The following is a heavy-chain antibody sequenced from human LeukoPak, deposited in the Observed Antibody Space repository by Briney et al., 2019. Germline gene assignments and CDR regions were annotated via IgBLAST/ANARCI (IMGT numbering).Heavy chain of an antibody. D-gene: IGHD3-16*02. J-gene: IGHJ3*02. V-gene: IGHV3-11*01. CDR3: ARDSDVWGNYRHCAFDI. CDR2: ISTSGGTI. Sequence: GGSLRLSCAASGFTFSDYYMSWIRQAPGKGLEWVSYISTSGGTIYYADSVKGRFTISRDNAKNSLYLQMNSLRAEDTAVYYWARDSDVWGNYRHCAFDIWGQGTMVTVSS. CDR1: GFTFSDYY.